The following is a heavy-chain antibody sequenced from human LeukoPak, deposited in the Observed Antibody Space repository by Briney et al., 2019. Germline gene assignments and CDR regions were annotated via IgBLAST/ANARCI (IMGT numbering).Heavy chain of an antibody. CDR3: ARDVTAAFDY. Sequence: SETLSLTCSVSGGSISNYFWSWIRQPPGKGLECIGFIYYSETTSYNPSFKSRVTISVDTSKNQFSLKLSSVTAADTAVYYCARDVTAAFDYWGQGTLVTVSS. CDR2: IYYSETT. V-gene: IGHV4-59*12. D-gene: IGHD6-13*01. CDR1: GGSISNYF. J-gene: IGHJ4*02.